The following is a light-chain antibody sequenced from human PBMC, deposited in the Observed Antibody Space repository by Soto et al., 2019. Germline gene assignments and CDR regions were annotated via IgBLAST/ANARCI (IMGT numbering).Light chain of an antibody. CDR1: QGISFY. CDR2: EAS. Sequence: DIQMTQSPSSLSASVGDSVTITCRASQGISFYLAWYQQKPGKVPRLVIYEASTLQSGVPSRFSGSGSGTDFTLTISSLQPEDVATYYCQKYDSAPRTFGQGTKVEIK. V-gene: IGKV1-27*01. CDR3: QKYDSAPRT. J-gene: IGKJ1*01.